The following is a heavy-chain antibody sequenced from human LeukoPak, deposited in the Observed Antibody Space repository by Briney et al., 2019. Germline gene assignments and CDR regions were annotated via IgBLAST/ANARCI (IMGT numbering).Heavy chain of an antibody. CDR3: ARAGGTRLDF. CDR1: GFTFSSYA. CDR2: ISSSSSTI. D-gene: IGHD1-14*01. V-gene: IGHV3-48*02. J-gene: IGHJ4*02. Sequence: GGSLRLSCAASGFTFSSYAMSWVRQAPGKGLEWVSYISSSSSTIYYADSVKGRFNISRDNAKNSLYLQMNSLRDEDTALFYCARAGGTRLDFWGQGTLVSVSS.